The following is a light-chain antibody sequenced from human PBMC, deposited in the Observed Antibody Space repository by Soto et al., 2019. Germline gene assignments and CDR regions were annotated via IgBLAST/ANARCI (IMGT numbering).Light chain of an antibody. J-gene: IGKJ1*01. CDR2: GAS. CDR3: QQYNNWWT. Sequence: EVVMTQSPATLSMSPGERATLSCRASQSVSSSLAWYQQKPGQAPRLLIYGASTRATGIPDRFSGSGSETEFTLTSSSRQAEAFAIYYCQQYNNWWTFGQGTKGAIK. V-gene: IGKV3-15*01. CDR1: QSVSSS.